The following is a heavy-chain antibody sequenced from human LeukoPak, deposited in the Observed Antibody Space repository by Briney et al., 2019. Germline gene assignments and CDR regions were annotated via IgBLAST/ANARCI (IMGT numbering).Heavy chain of an antibody. J-gene: IGHJ4*02. V-gene: IGHV1-2*02. CDR1: GYTFTGYY. CDR2: INPNSGGT. Sequence: GASVKVSCKASGYTFTGYYMHWVRQAPGQGLEWMGWINPNSGGTNYALNFQGRVTMTRDTSINTGYMELSSLRSDDTAVYYCARGSSQEPDYWGQGTLVTVSS. D-gene: IGHD6-6*01. CDR3: ARGSSQEPDY.